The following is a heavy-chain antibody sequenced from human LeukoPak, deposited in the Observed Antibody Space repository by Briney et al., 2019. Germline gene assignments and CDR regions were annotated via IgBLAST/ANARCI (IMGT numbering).Heavy chain of an antibody. CDR2: ISGSGGST. Sequence: GGSLRLSCAASGFTFNTYTMNWVRQAPGKGLEWVSAISGSGGSTYYADSVKGRFTISRDNSKNTLYLQMNSLRAEDTAVYYCAKTIAVAGKTEYYYYGMDVWGQGTTVTVSS. CDR1: GFTFNTYT. J-gene: IGHJ6*02. D-gene: IGHD6-19*01. CDR3: AKTIAVAGKTEYYYYGMDV. V-gene: IGHV3-23*01.